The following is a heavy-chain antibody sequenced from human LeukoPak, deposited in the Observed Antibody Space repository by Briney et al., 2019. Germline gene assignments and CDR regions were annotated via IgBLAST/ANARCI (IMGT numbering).Heavy chain of an antibody. CDR1: GYTFTSYD. Sequence: ASVKVSCKASGYTFTSYDINWVRQATGPGLEWMGWMNLNSGNRGYAQTFQGRVTMTMNTSISTAYMELSSLRSEDTAVYYCAKARPHGYPYSSSSGRYYYYYMDVWGKGTTVTVSS. CDR3: AKARPHGYPYSSSSGRYYYYYMDV. CDR2: MNLNSGNR. D-gene: IGHD6-6*01. J-gene: IGHJ6*03. V-gene: IGHV1-8*01.